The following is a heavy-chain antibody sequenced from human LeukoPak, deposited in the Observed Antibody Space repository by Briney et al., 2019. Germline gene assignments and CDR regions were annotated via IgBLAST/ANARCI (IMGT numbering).Heavy chain of an antibody. D-gene: IGHD1-14*01. Sequence: KTGGSLRLSCAASGFTFSSCGFTWGRQAPGKGLEWVSSIGPTGTDRYYADSVRGRFTISRDNAKNSIYLQMDSLRDEDTAVYYCATETIGRHYDYWGQGTLLTVSS. CDR2: IGPTGTDR. CDR3: ATETIGRHYDY. V-gene: IGHV3-21*01. CDR1: GFTFSSCG. J-gene: IGHJ4*02.